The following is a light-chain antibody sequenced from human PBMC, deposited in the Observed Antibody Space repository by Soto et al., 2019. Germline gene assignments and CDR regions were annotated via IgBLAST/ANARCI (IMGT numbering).Light chain of an antibody. V-gene: IGKV1-5*01. CDR1: QSVSRW. J-gene: IGKJ1*01. CDR2: DAS. Sequence: DIQMTQSPSTLSASVGDTVTITCRASQSVSRWLAWYQHKPGKAPDLLIYDASSLESGVPSRFSGSGSGTEFTLTISSLQADDSATYYCQQYTSYSQCTLGQGTKVDIK. CDR3: QQYTSYSQCT.